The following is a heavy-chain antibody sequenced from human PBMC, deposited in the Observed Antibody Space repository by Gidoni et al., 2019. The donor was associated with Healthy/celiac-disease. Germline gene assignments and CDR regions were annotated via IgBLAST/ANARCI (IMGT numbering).Heavy chain of an antibody. V-gene: IGHV4-59*01. CDR3: ASYDSRGYRTDY. CDR2: IYYSGST. J-gene: IGHJ4*02. Sequence: QVQLQESAPGLVKPSENLSLTCTVSGGSSSSYYWSWIRQPPGKGLEWIGYIYYSGSTNYNPSLKSRVTIAVDTTKNQFSLKLSSVTAADTAVYYCASYDSRGYRTDYWGQGTLVTVSS. D-gene: IGHD3-22*01. CDR1: GGSSSSYY.